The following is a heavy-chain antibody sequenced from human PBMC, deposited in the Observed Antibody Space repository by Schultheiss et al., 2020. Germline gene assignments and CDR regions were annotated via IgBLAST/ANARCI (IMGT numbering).Heavy chain of an antibody. J-gene: IGHJ6*02. D-gene: IGHD1-26*01. CDR1: GFTFSSYG. Sequence: GESLKISCAASGFTFSSYGMHWVRQAPGKGLEWVAVISYDGSNKYYADSVKGRFTISRDNSKNTLYLQMNSLRAEDTAVYYCAKEPVGATLYYYYYGMDVWGQGTTVTGYS. CDR3: AKEPVGATLYYYYYGMDV. V-gene: IGHV3-30*18. CDR2: ISYDGSNK.